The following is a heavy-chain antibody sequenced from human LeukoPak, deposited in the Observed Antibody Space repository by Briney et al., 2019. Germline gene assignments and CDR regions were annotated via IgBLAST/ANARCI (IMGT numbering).Heavy chain of an antibody. CDR1: GGSFSGYY. J-gene: IGHJ6*02. V-gene: IGHV4-34*01. D-gene: IGHD3-3*01. CDR2: INHSGST. Sequence: SETLSLTCAVYGGSFSGYYWSWIRQPPGKGLEWIGEINHSGSTNYNPSLKSRVTISVDTSKNQFSLKLSSVTAADTAVYYCARGNYYDFWSGYGMGYCYGMDVWGQGTTVTVSS. CDR3: ARGNYYDFWSGYGMGYCYGMDV.